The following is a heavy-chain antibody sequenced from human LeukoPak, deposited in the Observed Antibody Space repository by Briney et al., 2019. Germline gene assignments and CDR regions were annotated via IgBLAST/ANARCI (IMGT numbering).Heavy chain of an antibody. D-gene: IGHD1-1*01. J-gene: IGHJ4*02. CDR1: GFTFSDYW. CDR3: ARNLPGGNDNRYYFDY. CDR2: IKQDGSQR. V-gene: IGHV3-7*01. Sequence: PGGSLRLSCTASGFTFSDYWMTWVRQAPGKGPEWVANIKQDGSQRYYVDSVRGRFTISRENAKNSLYLQMNSLRAEDTAVYYCARNLPGGNDNRYYFDYCGQGTLVTVSS.